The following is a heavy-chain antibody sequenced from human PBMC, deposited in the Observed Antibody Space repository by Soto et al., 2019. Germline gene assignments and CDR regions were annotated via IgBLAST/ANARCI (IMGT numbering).Heavy chain of an antibody. D-gene: IGHD2-21*01. CDR1: GFSFDDYA. CDR2: IGWRSFTL. CDR3: AKDRLASSRGRFDV. V-gene: IGHV3-9*03. J-gene: IGHJ4*02. Sequence: EVKLVESGGGWVQPGRSLRLSCAASGFSFDDYAMHWVRQLPGKGLEWVAGIGWRSFTLGYANSVKGRFTISRDNAQNFLYLQMDDLRAEDLALYFCAKDRLASSRGRFDVWGQGTLVTVSS.